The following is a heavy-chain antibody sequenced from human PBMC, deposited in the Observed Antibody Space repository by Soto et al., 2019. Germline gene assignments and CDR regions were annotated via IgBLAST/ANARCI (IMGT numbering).Heavy chain of an antibody. CDR1: GGSVTGYY. D-gene: IGHD6-13*01. Sequence: QVQLQESGPGLVKPSETLSLTCTVSGGSVTGYYWSWIRQPPGKGLEWIGYFHYTGSTNYNPSLKSRVTISGDTSNNEFSLKVSSVTAADTAVYYCARHRIAAAAVWYFDLWGRGTLVTVSS. CDR2: FHYTGST. J-gene: IGHJ2*01. V-gene: IGHV4-59*08. CDR3: ARHRIAAAAVWYFDL.